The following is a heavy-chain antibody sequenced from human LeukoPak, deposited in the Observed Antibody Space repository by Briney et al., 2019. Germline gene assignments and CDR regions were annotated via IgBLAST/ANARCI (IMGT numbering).Heavy chain of an antibody. CDR1: GYTFTSYY. J-gene: IGHJ4*02. D-gene: IGHD3-22*01. V-gene: IGHV1-46*01. Sequence: ASVKVSCKASGYTFTSYYMHWVRQAPGQGLEWMGIINPSGGSTSYAQKFQGRVTMTRDTSTSTVYMELSSLRSEDTAVYYCARELMYYDSSGYSRGPFDYWGQGTLATVSS. CDR2: INPSGGST. CDR3: ARELMYYDSSGYSRGPFDY.